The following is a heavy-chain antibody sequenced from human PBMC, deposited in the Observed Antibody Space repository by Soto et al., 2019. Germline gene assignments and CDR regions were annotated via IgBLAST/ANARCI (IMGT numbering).Heavy chain of an antibody. V-gene: IGHV3-74*01. J-gene: IGHJ4*02. CDR3: AAGGSGYYAN. CDR2: IKTDGTYA. Sequence: EVQLVESGGDLVQPGGSLRLSCAASGFTFSTYWMHWVRQAPGKGLLWVSRIKTDGTYATYADSVKGRFTISRDNAKNTLSLQMNSLRVEDAAVYYCAAGGSGYYANWGQGTPVTVSS. D-gene: IGHD3-22*01. CDR1: GFTFSTYW.